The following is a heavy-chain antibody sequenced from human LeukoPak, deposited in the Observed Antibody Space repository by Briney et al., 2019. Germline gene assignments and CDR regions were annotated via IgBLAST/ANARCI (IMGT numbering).Heavy chain of an antibody. CDR3: AKLSELELRQPFDY. CDR1: GFTFSSCA. D-gene: IGHD1-7*01. Sequence: GGFLRLSRAASGFTFSSCAMSWVRQAPGKGLEWVSAISGSGSSTYYADSVKGRFTISRDNSKNTLYLQMNSLRAEDTAVYYCAKLSELELRQPFDYWGQGTLVTVSS. J-gene: IGHJ4*02. V-gene: IGHV3-23*01. CDR2: ISGSGSST.